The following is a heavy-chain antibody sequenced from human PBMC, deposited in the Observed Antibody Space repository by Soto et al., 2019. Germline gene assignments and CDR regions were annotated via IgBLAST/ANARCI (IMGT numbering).Heavy chain of an antibody. D-gene: IGHD3-3*01. Sequence: ASVKVSCKASGYTFTSYGISWVRQAPGQGLEWMGWISAYNGNTNYAQKLQGRVTMTTDTSTSTAYMELRSLRSDDTAVYYCARDHPPWGTTIFGVVTATQYGMDVWGQGTTVTVSS. CDR3: ARDHPPWGTTIFGVVTATQYGMDV. J-gene: IGHJ6*02. CDR2: ISAYNGNT. CDR1: GYTFTSYG. V-gene: IGHV1-18*01.